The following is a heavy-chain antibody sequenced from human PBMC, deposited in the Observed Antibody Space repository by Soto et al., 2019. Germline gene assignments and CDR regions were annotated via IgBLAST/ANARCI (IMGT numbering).Heavy chain of an antibody. D-gene: IGHD2-2*01. CDR1: GGSISSGDYY. CDR3: ARVGWTRLSTSCYDY. Sequence: QVQLQESGPGLVKPSQTLSLTCTVSGGSISSGDYYWSWIRQPPGKGLEWIGYIYYSGSTYYNPSLKSRFTLSVDTSKTQFSLKLSSVTAADTAVYYCARVGWTRLSTSCYDYWGQGTLVTVSS. V-gene: IGHV4-30-4*01. J-gene: IGHJ4*02. CDR2: IYYSGST.